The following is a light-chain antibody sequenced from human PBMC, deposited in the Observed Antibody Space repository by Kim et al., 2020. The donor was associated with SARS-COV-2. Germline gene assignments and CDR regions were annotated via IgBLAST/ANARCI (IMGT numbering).Light chain of an antibody. CDR2: QDS. V-gene: IGLV3-1*01. Sequence: VSPVQPASITCSGDKLGDKYACWYQQKPGQSPVLVIYQDSKRPSGIPERFSGSNSGNTATLTISGTQAMDEADYYCQAWDSSSVVFGGGTQLTVL. J-gene: IGLJ2*01. CDR3: QAWDSSSVV. CDR1: KLGDKY.